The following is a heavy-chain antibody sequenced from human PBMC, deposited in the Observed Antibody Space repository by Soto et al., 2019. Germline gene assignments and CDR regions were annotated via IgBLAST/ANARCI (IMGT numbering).Heavy chain of an antibody. CDR2: ISYDGSNK. V-gene: IGHV3-30*18. CDR1: GFTFSSYG. CDR3: AKDRTYGMDV. Sequence: PGGSLRLSCAASGFTFSSYGMHWVRQAPGKGLELVAVISYDGSNKYYADSVKGRFTISRDNSKNTLYLQMSSLRAEGTAVYYCAKDRTYGMDVRGQGTTANVS. J-gene: IGHJ6*02.